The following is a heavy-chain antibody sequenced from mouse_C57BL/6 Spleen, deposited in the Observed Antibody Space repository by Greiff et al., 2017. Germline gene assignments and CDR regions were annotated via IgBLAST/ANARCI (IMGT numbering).Heavy chain of an antibody. CDR2: LNPSSGYT. V-gene: IGHV1-7*01. CDR3: ARSGGYYDYGDY. D-gene: IGHD2-4*01. CDR1: VYTFTSYW. Sequence: VQLQPSGAELAKSGASVKLFCKASVYTFTSYWMHWVKQRPGQGLEWNGYLNPSSGYTKYNQKFKDKAPLTAEKFYSTAFMQLGILTSEFSAVYYCARSGGYYDYGDYWGQGTSVTVSS. J-gene: IGHJ4*01.